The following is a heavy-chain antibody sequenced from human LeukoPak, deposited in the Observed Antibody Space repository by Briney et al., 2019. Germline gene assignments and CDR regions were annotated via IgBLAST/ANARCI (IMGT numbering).Heavy chain of an antibody. CDR1: GGTFSSYA. Sequence: SVKVSCKASGGTFSSYAISWVRQAPGQGLEWMGGIIPIFGTANYAQKFQGRVTITADESTSTAYMELRSLRSDDTAVYYCARGGRFYHDILTGYYYFDYWGQGTLVTVSS. V-gene: IGHV1-69*13. CDR2: IIPIFGTA. J-gene: IGHJ4*02. D-gene: IGHD3-9*01. CDR3: ARGGRFYHDILTGYYYFDY.